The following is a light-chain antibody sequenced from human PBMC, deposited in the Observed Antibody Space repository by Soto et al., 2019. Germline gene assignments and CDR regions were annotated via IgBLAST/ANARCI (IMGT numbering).Light chain of an antibody. Sequence: EIVLTQAPGTLSLSPGERATLSCRARQSVSSSYLAWYQQKPCQAPMLLIYGVSSRATGIPDRFSGSGSRTDFTLTISRREPEEFALYYWQRYGSHCTFCQGTKGAIK. CDR3: QRYGSHCT. J-gene: IGKJ1*01. CDR2: GVS. V-gene: IGKV3-20*01. CDR1: QSVSSSY.